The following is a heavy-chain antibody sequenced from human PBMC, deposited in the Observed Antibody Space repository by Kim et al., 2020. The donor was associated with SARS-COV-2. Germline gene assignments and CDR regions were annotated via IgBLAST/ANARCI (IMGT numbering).Heavy chain of an antibody. Sequence: ASVKVSCKASGYTFSSYTIHWVRQAPGQRLEWMGWINADKGDTTYSQKFQGRVAITRDTSATTAYMELSSLRSEDTAVYSCARDRPAVNGQQLGLDYWGQGTLVTVSS. CDR2: INADKGDT. V-gene: IGHV1-3*01. CDR1: GYTFSSYT. D-gene: IGHD6-13*01. J-gene: IGHJ4*02. CDR3: ARDRPAVNGQQLGLDY.